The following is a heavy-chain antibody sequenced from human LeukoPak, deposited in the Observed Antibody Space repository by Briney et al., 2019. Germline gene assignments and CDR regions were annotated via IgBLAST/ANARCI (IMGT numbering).Heavy chain of an antibody. CDR3: ARRGYCSSTSCYTETPYYFDY. Sequence: KPSETLSLTCAVYGGSFSGYYWSWIRQPPGKGLEWIGEINNSGSTNYNPSLKSRVTISVDTSKNQFSLKLSSVTAADTAVYYCARRGYCSSTSCYTETPYYFDYWGQGTLVTVSS. V-gene: IGHV4-34*01. CDR1: GGSFSGYY. CDR2: INNSGST. J-gene: IGHJ4*02. D-gene: IGHD2-2*02.